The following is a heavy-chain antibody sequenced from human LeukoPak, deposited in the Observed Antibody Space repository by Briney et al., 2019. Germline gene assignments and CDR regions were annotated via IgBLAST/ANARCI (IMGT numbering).Heavy chain of an antibody. CDR1: GGSISTYY. J-gene: IGHJ4*02. Sequence: PSETLSLACTVSGGSISTYYWNWIRQPPGKGLEWIGYIYHSGSTNYNPSLQSRVTISVDTSKNQFSLKLNSVTAADTALYYCANSANYGGNSGYFDYWGQGTLVTVSS. CDR2: IYHSGST. V-gene: IGHV4-4*08. CDR3: ANSANYGGNSGYFDY. D-gene: IGHD4-23*01.